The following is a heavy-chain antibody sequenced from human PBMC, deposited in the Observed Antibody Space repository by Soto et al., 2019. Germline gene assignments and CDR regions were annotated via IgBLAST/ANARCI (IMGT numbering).Heavy chain of an antibody. CDR2: IYYSGST. CDR3: AKGWSSIAAPYFDY. J-gene: IGHJ4*02. V-gene: IGHV4-31*03. Sequence: QVQLQESGPGLVKPSQTLSLTCTVSGGSISSGGYYWSWIRQHPGKGLEWIGYIYYSGSTYYNPSLKSRVTISVDTSKNLFSLKLSSVTAADTAVYYCAKGWSSIAAPYFDYWGQGTLVTVSS. D-gene: IGHD6-6*01. CDR1: GGSISSGGYY.